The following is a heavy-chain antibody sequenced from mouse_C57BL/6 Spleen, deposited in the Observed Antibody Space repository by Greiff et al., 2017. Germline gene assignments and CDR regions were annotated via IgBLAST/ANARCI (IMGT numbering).Heavy chain of an antibody. CDR3: ARSFLAY. J-gene: IGHJ3*01. CDR2: ISYDGSN. CDR1: GYSITSGYY. Sequence: EVKLLESGPGLVKPSQSLSLTCSVTGYSITSGYYWNWIRQFPGNKLEWMGYISYDGSNNYNPSLKNRISITRDTSKNQFFLKLNSVTTEDTATYYCARSFLAYWGQGTLVTVSA. V-gene: IGHV3-6*01.